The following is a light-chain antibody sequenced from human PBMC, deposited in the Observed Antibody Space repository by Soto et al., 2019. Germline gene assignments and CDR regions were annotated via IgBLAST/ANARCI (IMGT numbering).Light chain of an antibody. CDR2: AAS. CDR1: QSISSY. V-gene: IGKV1-39*01. J-gene: IGKJ1*01. CDR3: QQSTGT. Sequence: DIQMTQSPSSLSASVGDRVTITCRASQSISSYVNWYQQKPGKAHKPQIYAASSLQSGVPSGFSGSGSGTDFALSISSLQAGDFATYYCQQSTGTFGQGTKVEIK.